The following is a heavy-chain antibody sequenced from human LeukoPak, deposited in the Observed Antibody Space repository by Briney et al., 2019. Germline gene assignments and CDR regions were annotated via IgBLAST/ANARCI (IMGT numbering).Heavy chain of an antibody. V-gene: IGHV5-51*01. CDR3: GMSGDRVPLQDDVFDV. CDR1: GYSFTSYF. Sequence: GESLKISCKVPGYSFTSYFIGWVRQMPGEGLEWMGIIYPGDSAPTYSPSFQGQVTISVDKSINTAYLQWSSLQASDTAMYYCGMSGDRVPLQDDVFDVWGQGTMVTVST. D-gene: IGHD1-26*01. CDR2: IYPGDSAP. J-gene: IGHJ3*01.